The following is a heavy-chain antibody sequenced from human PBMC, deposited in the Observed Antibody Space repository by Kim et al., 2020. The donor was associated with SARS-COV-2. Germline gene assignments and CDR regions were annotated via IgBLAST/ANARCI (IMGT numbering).Heavy chain of an antibody. J-gene: IGHJ4*02. CDR3: ASWWVSGYPPLEY. CDR1: GGTFSSYA. D-gene: IGHD5-12*01. CDR2: IIPIFGTA. V-gene: IGHV1-69*13. Sequence: SVKVSCKASGGTFSSYAISWVRQAPGQGLEWMGGIIPIFGTANYAQKFQGRVTITADESTSTAYMELSSLRSEDTAVYYCASWWVSGYPPLEYWGQGTLVTVSS.